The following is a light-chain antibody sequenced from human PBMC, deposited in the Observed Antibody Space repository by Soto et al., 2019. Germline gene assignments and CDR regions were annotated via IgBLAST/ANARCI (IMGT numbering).Light chain of an antibody. Sequence: EILLTQSPGTLSLSPGERATLSCRASQSVSSTYIAWYQQKPGQAPRLLIYGASTRATGIPARFSGSGSGTEFTLTISSLQSEDFAVYYCQQYNNWPTWTFGQGTKVDI. V-gene: IGKV3-15*01. J-gene: IGKJ1*01. CDR1: QSVSST. CDR2: GAS. CDR3: QQYNNWPTWT.